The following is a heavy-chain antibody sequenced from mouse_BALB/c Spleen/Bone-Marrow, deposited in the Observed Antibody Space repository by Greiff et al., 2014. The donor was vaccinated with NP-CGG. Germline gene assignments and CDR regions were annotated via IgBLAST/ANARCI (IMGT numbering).Heavy chain of an antibody. J-gene: IGHJ2*01. Sequence: VQVVELGPGLVAPSQSLSITCTVSGFSLTSSGVHWVRQPPGKGLEWLGVIWAGGSTNYNSALMSRLSISKDNSKSQVFLKMNSLQTDDTAMYYCARGGEFITSAFDYWGQGTTLTVSS. V-gene: IGHV2-9*02. CDR2: IWAGGST. CDR1: GFSLTSSG. D-gene: IGHD1-2*01. CDR3: ARGGEFITSAFDY.